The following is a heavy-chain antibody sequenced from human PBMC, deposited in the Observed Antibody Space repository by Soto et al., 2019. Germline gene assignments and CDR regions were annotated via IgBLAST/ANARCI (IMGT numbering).Heavy chain of an antibody. CDR1: GHSISADY. V-gene: IGHV4-4*07. CDR2: VDASGNT. Sequence: QVQLQESGPGLVKASETLSLSCTVSGHSISADYWSWIRQPAGKRLEWIGRVDASGNTNYNPSLKRRVPMSVDTSKNQFFLKVRSVTAADTAMYFCARDVGGSVVPHWFDPWGQGALVTVSS. CDR3: ARDVGGSVVPHWFDP. D-gene: IGHD3-22*01. J-gene: IGHJ5*02.